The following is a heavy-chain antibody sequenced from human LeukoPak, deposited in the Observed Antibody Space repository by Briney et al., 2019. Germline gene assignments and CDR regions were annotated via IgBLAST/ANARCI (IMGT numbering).Heavy chain of an antibody. J-gene: IGHJ6*03. CDR2: IYYSGST. Sequence: PSETLSLTCTVSGGSISSYYWSWIRQPPGKGLEWIGYIYYSGSTNYNPSLKSRVTISVDTSKNQLSLKLSSVTAADTAVYYCARAGNRYSYYYYYMDVWGKGTTVTVSS. CDR1: GGSISSYY. V-gene: IGHV4-59*01. CDR3: ARAGNRYSYYYYYMDV. D-gene: IGHD1-14*01.